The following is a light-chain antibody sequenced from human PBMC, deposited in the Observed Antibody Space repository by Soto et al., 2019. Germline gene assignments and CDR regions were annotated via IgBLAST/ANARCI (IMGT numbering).Light chain of an antibody. CDR1: SSDVGGYNY. CDR3: SSYTSSSTLGV. Sequence: QSVLTEPASVSGSPGQPITISCTGTSSDVGGYNYVSWYQQHPGKAPKLMIYEVSNRPSGVSNRFSGSKSGNTASLTTSGLQAEDEADYYCSSYTSSSTLGVFGTGTKVTVL. V-gene: IGLV2-14*01. J-gene: IGLJ1*01. CDR2: EVS.